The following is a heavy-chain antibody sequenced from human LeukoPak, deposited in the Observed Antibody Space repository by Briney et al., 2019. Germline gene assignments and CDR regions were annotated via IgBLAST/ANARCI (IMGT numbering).Heavy chain of an antibody. J-gene: IGHJ4*02. CDR1: GFAFNTYT. CDR2: ISSTGAYI. Sequence: GGSLRLSCAASGFAFNTYTMNWVRQTPGKGLEWVSSISSTGAYIYHADSMDGRFTVSRDNARNLLYLHMNSLRAEDSAMYFCARVSSNPYSRGYSHFDYWGQGTLVTVSS. V-gene: IGHV3-21*01. D-gene: IGHD6-25*01. CDR3: ARVSSNPYSRGYSHFDY.